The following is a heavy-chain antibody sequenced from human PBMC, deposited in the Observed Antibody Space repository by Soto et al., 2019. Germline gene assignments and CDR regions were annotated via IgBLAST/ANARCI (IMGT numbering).Heavy chain of an antibody. CDR1: GDSINSNTYY. D-gene: IGHD3-9*01. V-gene: IGHV4-39*01. Sequence: SETLSLTCIVSGDSINSNTYYWAWIRQSPGEGLEWIGSIYHTGSAFYNPALKSRVTISVDTSKNQFSLKMDSVTAADSAVYFCARLEGLATISYYFDFWGPGALVTVSS. CDR3: ARLEGLATISYYFDF. J-gene: IGHJ4*02. CDR2: IYHTGSA.